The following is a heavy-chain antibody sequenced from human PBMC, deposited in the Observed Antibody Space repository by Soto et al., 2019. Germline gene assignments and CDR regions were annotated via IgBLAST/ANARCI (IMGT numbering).Heavy chain of an antibody. CDR3: ARVQFYDSSGYYYDAFDI. CDR1: GGSISSYY. D-gene: IGHD3-22*01. V-gene: IGHV4-59*01. Sequence: SETLSLTCTVSGGSISSYYWSWIRQPPGKGLEWIGYIYYSGSTNYNPSLKSRVTISVDTSKNQFSLKLSSVTAADTAVYYCARVQFYDSSGYYYDAFDIWGQGTMVTGSS. J-gene: IGHJ3*02. CDR2: IYYSGST.